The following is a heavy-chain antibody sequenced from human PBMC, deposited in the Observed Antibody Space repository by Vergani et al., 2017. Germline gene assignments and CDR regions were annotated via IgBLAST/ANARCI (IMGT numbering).Heavy chain of an antibody. CDR3: ASGPRLRGCSSTSCYSHEATNWFDP. D-gene: IGHD2-2*01. CDR1: GYTFTGYY. J-gene: IGHJ5*02. Sequence: QVQLVQSGAEVKKPGASVKVSCKASGYTFTGYYMHWVRQAPGQGLEWMGWINPNSGGTNYAQKFQGRVTMTRDTSISTAYMELSRLRSDDTAVYYCASGPRLRGCSSTSCYSHEATNWFDPWSQGTLVTVSS. V-gene: IGHV1-2*02. CDR2: INPNSGGT.